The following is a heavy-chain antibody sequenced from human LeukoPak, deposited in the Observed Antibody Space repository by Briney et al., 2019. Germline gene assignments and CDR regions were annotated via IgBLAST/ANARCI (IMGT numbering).Heavy chain of an antibody. CDR3: ARVAPQWLAPIDY. Sequence: GASVKVCCKASGYTFTNFEVNWVRQVAGQGLEWMGWMNPNSGNSGFAQKFQGRVTITSDNSISTAYMEVSGLTPDDTAVYFCARVAPQWLAPIDYWGQGTLGIVSS. CDR2: MNPNSGNS. CDR1: GYTFTNFE. V-gene: IGHV1-8*03. J-gene: IGHJ4*02. D-gene: IGHD6-19*01.